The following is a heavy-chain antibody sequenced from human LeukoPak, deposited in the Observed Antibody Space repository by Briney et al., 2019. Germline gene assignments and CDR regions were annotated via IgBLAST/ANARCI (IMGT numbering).Heavy chain of an antibody. CDR2: INHSGST. J-gene: IGHJ4*02. V-gene: IGHV4-34*01. Sequence: PSETLSLTCAVYGGSFSGYYWSWIRQPPGKGLEWIGEINHSGSTNYNPSLKSRVTISVDTSKNQFSLELSSVTAADTAVYYCARGRWLANYFDYWGQGTLVTVSS. CDR1: GGSFSGYY. D-gene: IGHD5-24*01. CDR3: ARGRWLANYFDY.